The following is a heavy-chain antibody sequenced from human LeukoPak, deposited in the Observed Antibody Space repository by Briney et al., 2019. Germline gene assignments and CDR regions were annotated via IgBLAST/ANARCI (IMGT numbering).Heavy chain of an antibody. Sequence: GGSLRLSCAASGFTFSSYGMHWVRQAPGKGLEWVSFIRFDGTNKYYADSVKGRFTISRDNSKNTLYLQMNSLRAEDTAVYYCAKGGYRYCSGGSCYYYYYMDVWGKGTTVTISS. CDR3: AKGGYRYCSGGSCYYYYYMDV. CDR1: GFTFSSYG. J-gene: IGHJ6*03. CDR2: IRFDGTNK. D-gene: IGHD2-15*01. V-gene: IGHV3-30*02.